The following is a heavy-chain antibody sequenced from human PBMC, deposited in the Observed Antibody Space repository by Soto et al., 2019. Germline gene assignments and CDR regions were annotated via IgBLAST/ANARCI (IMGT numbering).Heavy chain of an antibody. CDR2: INSYNGNT. D-gene: IGHD3-10*01. CDR3: ARSAGVVDGDDY. Sequence: QVQLVQSGAEVKKPGASVKVSCKASGYIFINYGISWVRQAPGQGLEWMGWINSYNGNTNSAHKLQSRVTMTTDTSTNTAYMELRSLTADDTAVYYCARSAGVVDGDDYWGQGTLVTVSS. CDR1: GYIFINYG. J-gene: IGHJ4*02. V-gene: IGHV1-18*01.